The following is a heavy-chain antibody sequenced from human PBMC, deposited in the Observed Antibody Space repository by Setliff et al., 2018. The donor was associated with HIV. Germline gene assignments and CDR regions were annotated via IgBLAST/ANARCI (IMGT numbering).Heavy chain of an antibody. Sequence: ASVKVSCKASGFIFTHYYIHWVRQAPGQGLEWMGRSSPNSGGTQFAQKFQGRVALTRDTSISTAYMELSGPRSDDPAVYCCAKGQGPVDYWGQGTLVTVSS. CDR2: SSPNSGGT. V-gene: IGHV1-2*06. CDR1: GFIFTHYY. J-gene: IGHJ4*02. CDR3: AKGQGPVDY.